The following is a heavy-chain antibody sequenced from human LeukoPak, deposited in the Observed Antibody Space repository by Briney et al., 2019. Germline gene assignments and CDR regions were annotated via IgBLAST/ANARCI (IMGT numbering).Heavy chain of an antibody. CDR3: ARYRITTSCYGTSSYYGMDV. CDR1: GFSYSTYA. J-gene: IGHJ6*02. V-gene: IGHV3-23*01. Sequence: GGSLRLSCTASGFSYSTYAISWARQAPGKGLEWVSAISASGVSTFYADSVKGRFTVSRDNSKDTAFLQMDSLRVDDTAVYYCARYRITTSCYGTSSYYGMDVWGQGTTVTVSS. CDR2: ISASGVST. D-gene: IGHD2-2*01.